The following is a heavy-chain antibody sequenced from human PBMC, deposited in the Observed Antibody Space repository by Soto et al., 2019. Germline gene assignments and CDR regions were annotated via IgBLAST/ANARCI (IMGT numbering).Heavy chain of an antibody. CDR2: IYPHDSDT. CDR3: AGTTDYHYVMQV. CDR1: VYNCDNYW. D-gene: IGHD4-17*01. V-gene: IGHV5-51*01. J-gene: IGHJ6*02. Sequence: GQPQKISSKGSVYNCDNYWIAWVRQMPGKGLEWMGFIYPHDSDTRYSPSFRGQVTISADKSISTAYLQWTSLKASDTAIYFCAGTTDYHYVMQVWGQGTTVTVSS.